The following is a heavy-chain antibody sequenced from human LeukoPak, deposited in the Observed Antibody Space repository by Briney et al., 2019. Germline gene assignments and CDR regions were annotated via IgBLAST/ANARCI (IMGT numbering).Heavy chain of an antibody. CDR2: ISYDGSNK. CDR3: ARSLGGYYPDFDY. D-gene: IGHD3-22*01. V-gene: IGHV3-30-3*01. CDR1: GFTFTSYA. J-gene: IGHJ4*02. Sequence: GGSLRLSCAASGFTFTSYAMHWVRQAPGKGLEWVAVISYDGSNKYYADSVKGRFTISRDNYKNTLFLQMNSLRAEDTAVYFCARSLGGYYPDFDYWGQGTLVTVSS.